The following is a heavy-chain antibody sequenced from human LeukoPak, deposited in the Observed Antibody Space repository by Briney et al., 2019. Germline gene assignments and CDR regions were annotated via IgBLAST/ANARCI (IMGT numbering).Heavy chain of an antibody. CDR3: ARVSAYSSGWYWAHERLKGAFDI. CDR1: GGSISSYC. Sequence: PSETLSLTCTVSGGSISSYCWSWIRQPPGKGLEWIGYIYYSGSTNYNPSLKSRVTISVDTSKNQFSLKLSSVTAADTAVYYCARVSAYSSGWYWAHERLKGAFDIWGQGTMVTVSS. D-gene: IGHD6-19*01. J-gene: IGHJ3*02. CDR2: IYYSGST. V-gene: IGHV4-59*01.